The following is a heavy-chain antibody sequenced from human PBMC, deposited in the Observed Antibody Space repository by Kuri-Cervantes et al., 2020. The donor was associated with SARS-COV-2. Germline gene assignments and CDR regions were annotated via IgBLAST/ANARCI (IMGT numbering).Heavy chain of an antibody. CDR3: ATTRGYCSSNSC. CDR2: LSGSGGTT. J-gene: IGHJ4*02. CDR1: GFTFSTYA. V-gene: IGHV3-23*01. Sequence: GESLKISCAVSGFTFSTYAMSWVRQAPGKGLEWVSGLSGSGGTTFYADSVKGRFTISRDNSKNTLYLQMNSLRAEDTAVYYCATTRGYCSSNSCWGQGTLVTVSS. D-gene: IGHD2-2*01.